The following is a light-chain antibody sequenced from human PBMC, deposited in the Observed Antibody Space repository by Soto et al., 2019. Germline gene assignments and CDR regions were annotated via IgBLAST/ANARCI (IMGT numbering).Light chain of an antibody. Sequence: EIVLTQSPGTLSLSPGERATLTCRASQSVTSSYLAWYQQKPGQAPRLHMYGASSRATGIPDRFSGSGSGNDFTLTISRREPADFAVYYCQQYGSSPLTFGPGTKVDIK. CDR1: QSVTSSY. CDR3: QQYGSSPLT. CDR2: GAS. J-gene: IGKJ3*01. V-gene: IGKV3-20*01.